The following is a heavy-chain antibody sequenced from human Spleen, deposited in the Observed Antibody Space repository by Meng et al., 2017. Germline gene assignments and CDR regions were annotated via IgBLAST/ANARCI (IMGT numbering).Heavy chain of an antibody. CDR2: IGTAGDT. Sequence: GESLKISCAACGFTFSSYDMHWVRQATGKGLEWVSAIGTAGDTYYPGSVKGQFTISRENAKNSLYLQMNSLRAGDTAVYYCAREVYGSGSYGYWGQGTLVTVSS. V-gene: IGHV3-13*03. CDR1: GFTFSSYD. D-gene: IGHD3-10*01. J-gene: IGHJ4*02. CDR3: AREVYGSGSYGY.